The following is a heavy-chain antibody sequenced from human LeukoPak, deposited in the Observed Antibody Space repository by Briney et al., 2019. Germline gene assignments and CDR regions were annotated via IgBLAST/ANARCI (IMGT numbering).Heavy chain of an antibody. CDR1: GGSFSGYY. D-gene: IGHD6-19*01. Sequence: KPSETLSLTCAVYGGSFSGYYWSWIRQPPGKGLEWIGEINHSGSTNYNPSLKSRVTISVDTSKNQFSLKLSSVTAADTAVYYCARDRSRAVAGGAFDIWGQGTMVTVSS. CDR3: ARDRSRAVAGGAFDI. J-gene: IGHJ3*02. CDR2: INHSGST. V-gene: IGHV4-34*01.